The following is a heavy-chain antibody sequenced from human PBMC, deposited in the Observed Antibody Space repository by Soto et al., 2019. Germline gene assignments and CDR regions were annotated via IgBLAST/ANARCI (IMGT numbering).Heavy chain of an antibody. D-gene: IGHD3-10*01. Sequence: SETLSLTCTVSGGSISSYYWSWIRQPPGKGLEWIGYIYYSGSTNYNPSLKSRVTISVDTSKNQFSLKLSSVTAADTAVYYCARARFKDERSASYYRRGYYYYYYGMDVWGQGTTVTVSS. V-gene: IGHV4-59*01. CDR1: GGSISSYY. CDR3: ARARFKDERSASYYRRGYYYYYYGMDV. CDR2: IYYSGST. J-gene: IGHJ6*02.